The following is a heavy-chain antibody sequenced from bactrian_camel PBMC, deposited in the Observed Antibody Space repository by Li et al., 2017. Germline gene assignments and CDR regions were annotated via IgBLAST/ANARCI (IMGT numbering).Heavy chain of an antibody. Sequence: VQLVESGGGLVQPGGSLRLSCVTSGFAFSDYPMTWVRQAPGKGLEWVSTIDTDGTTTYYVDSIKGRFTISRDNAKNTVYLQMNSLKSEDTAMYYCAARSRMPCSYYYLEWHYNYRGQGTQVTVS. D-gene: IGHD2*01. CDR2: IDTDGTTT. J-gene: IGHJ4*01. CDR3: AARSRMPCSYYYLEWHYNY. V-gene: IGHV3S40*01. CDR1: GFAFSDYP.